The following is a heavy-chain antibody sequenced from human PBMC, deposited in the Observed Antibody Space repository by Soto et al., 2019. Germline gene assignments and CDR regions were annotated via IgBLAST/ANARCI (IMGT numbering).Heavy chain of an antibody. CDR1: GDSVSSNSAA. V-gene: IGHV6-1*01. Sequence: SQTLSLTCAISGDSVSSNSAAWNWIRQSPSRGLEWLGRTYYRSKWYNDYAVSVKSRITINPDTSKNQFSLQLNSVTPEDTAVYYCARDRTYYDFWSGSPYYGMDVWGQGTTVTVSS. CDR3: ARDRTYYDFWSGSPYYGMDV. D-gene: IGHD3-3*01. J-gene: IGHJ6*02. CDR2: TYYRSKWYN.